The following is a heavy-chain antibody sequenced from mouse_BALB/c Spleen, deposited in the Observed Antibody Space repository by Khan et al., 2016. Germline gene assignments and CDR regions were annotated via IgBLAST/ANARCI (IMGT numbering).Heavy chain of an antibody. CDR3: AKHDTTVAMDY. D-gene: IGHD1-1*01. Sequence: QVQLKESGPGLVAPSQSLSITCTVSGFSLTDYGVSWIRQPPGKGLEWLGVIWSGEITYYNSALTSRLSISKDNSKSQVFLKMNSLQTDDTAMYYCAKHDTTVAMDYWGQGTSVTVSS. CDR1: GFSLTDYG. V-gene: IGHV2-6-5*01. J-gene: IGHJ4*01. CDR2: IWSGEIT.